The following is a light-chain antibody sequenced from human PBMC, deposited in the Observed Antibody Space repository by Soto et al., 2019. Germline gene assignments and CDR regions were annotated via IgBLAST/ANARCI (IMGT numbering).Light chain of an antibody. J-gene: IGKJ1*01. CDR3: QQYNNWPWT. CDR2: AAS. Sequence: LGRPKSPATLSVSPGEESPFSCGALRSVSSNLAWHQQKRGQSPRLIIYAASTRATGIPARFSGSASGTEFPPTIRRMPYEDFAVYYCQQYNNWPWTFGQGTKVDIK. CDR1: RSVSSN. V-gene: IGKV3-15*01.